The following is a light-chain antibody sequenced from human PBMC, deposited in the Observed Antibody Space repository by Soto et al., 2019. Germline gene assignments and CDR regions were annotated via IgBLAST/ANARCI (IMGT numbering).Light chain of an antibody. Sequence: QSALTQPASVSGSPGQSITISCTGASSDIGGYKYVSWYQQYPGEAPKLILYDVNSRPSGVSNRFSGSKSGNTASLNISGLQAVDEADYYCSSYTSTWVFGTGTKVTVL. CDR1: SSDIGGYKY. J-gene: IGLJ1*01. CDR3: SSYTSTWV. V-gene: IGLV2-14*01. CDR2: DVN.